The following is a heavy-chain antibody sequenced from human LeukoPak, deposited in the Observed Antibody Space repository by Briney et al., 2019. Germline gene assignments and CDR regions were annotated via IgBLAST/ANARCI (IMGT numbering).Heavy chain of an antibody. CDR3: ARRAQGDSSGYYFALNY. D-gene: IGHD3-22*01. V-gene: IGHV5-51*01. Sequence: GESLKISCKGSGYSFTTNWIGWVRQMPGKGLKWMGIIYPGDSDTRYSPSFQGQVTISADKSISTAYLQWSSLKASDTAMYYCARRAQGDSSGYYFALNYWGQGTLVTVSS. CDR2: IYPGDSDT. J-gene: IGHJ4*02. CDR1: GYSFTTNW.